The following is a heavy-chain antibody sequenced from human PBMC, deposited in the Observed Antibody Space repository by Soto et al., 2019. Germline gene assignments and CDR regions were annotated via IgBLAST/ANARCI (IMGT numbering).Heavy chain of an antibody. CDR3: ARGRCSATYCYSNFDS. CDR1: GGSFSGYY. J-gene: IGHJ4*02. D-gene: IGHD2-15*01. V-gene: IGHV4-34*01. Sequence: QVQLQQWGAGLLKPSETLSLTCAVYGGSFSGYYWSWIRQPPGKGLEWIGEINHSGSTNYNPSLKSRVTMSADTSKGQFSLKLSAVTAADTAVYYCARGRCSATYCYSNFDSWGQGTLGTVSS. CDR2: INHSGST.